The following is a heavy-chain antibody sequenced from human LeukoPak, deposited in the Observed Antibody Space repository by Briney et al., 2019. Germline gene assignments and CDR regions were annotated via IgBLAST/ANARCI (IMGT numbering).Heavy chain of an antibody. D-gene: IGHD2-2*01. CDR3: ARRGYCSGTSCYAFDI. V-gene: IGHV5-51*01. J-gene: IGHJ3*02. Sequence: GESLKISCKASGYSFTSYWIGWVRQMPGKGLEWMGIIYPGDSDTRYSPSFQGQVTISADKSISTAYLQWSSLKASDTAMYYCARRGYCSGTSCYAFDIWGQGTMVTLSS. CDR1: GYSFTSYW. CDR2: IYPGDSDT.